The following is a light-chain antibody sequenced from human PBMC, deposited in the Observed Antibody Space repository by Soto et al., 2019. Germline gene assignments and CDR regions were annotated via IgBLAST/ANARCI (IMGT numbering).Light chain of an antibody. CDR1: SGSIASKY. CDR3: QSYDSSNSYVV. CDR2: EDN. V-gene: IGLV6-57*02. J-gene: IGLJ2*01. Sequence: NFMLTQPHSVSESPGKTVTISCTGSSGSIASKYVQWYQQRPGSAPTTVIYEDNQRPSGVPDRFSGSIDSSSNSASLTISGLKTEDEADYYCQSYDSSNSYVVFGGGTKLTVL.